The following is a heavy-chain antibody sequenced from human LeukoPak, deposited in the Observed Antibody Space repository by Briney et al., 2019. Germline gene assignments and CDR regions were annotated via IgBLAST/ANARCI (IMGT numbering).Heavy chain of an antibody. CDR2: ISGSGDTT. CDR1: GLTFSSFA. V-gene: IGHV3-23*01. CDR3: AKGMVYNNLDWLDP. Sequence: GGSLRLSCAASGLTFSSFAMSWVRQAPGKGLEWVSTISGSGDTTYYADSVKGRFTISRDNLENTLYVQMNSLRVEDTAVYYCAKGMVYNNLDWLDPWGQGTLVTVSS. D-gene: IGHD2-8*01. J-gene: IGHJ5*02.